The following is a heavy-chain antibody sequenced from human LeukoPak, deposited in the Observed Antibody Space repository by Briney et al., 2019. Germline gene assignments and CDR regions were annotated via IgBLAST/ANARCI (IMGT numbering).Heavy chain of an antibody. D-gene: IGHD5-24*01. CDR2: IRYDGSNK. V-gene: IGHV3-30*02. CDR3: AKDPDFGYNYVVFDY. Sequence: PGGSLRLSCAASGFTFSSYGMHWVRQAPGKGLEWVAFIRYDGSNKYYADSVKGRFTISRDNSKNTLYLQMNSLRAEDTAVYYCAKDPDFGYNYVVFDYWGQGTLVTVSS. J-gene: IGHJ4*02. CDR1: GFTFSSYG.